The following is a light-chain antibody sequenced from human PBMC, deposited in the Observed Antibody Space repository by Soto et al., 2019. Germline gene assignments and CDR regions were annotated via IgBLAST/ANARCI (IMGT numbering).Light chain of an antibody. CDR1: QSISSW. J-gene: IGKJ3*01. Sequence: GDRVTITCRASQSISSWLAWYQQKPGKAPKLLIYDASRLESGVPSRFSSSGSGTEFTLTISSLQPDDFATYYCQQYNSYPFTFGPGTKVDIK. CDR3: QQYNSYPFT. V-gene: IGKV1-5*01. CDR2: DAS.